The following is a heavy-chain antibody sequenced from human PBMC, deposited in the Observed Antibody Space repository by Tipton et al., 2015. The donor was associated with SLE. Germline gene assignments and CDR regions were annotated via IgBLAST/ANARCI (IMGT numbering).Heavy chain of an antibody. CDR1: GGSISSFSYY. Sequence: TLSLTCTVSGGSISSFSYYWGWIRQPPGKGLEWIGTIYYSGSTYYNPAPKSRLTISVDTSKNHFSLKLSSVTAADTAVYYCARGSGSYLYHYGMDVWGLWTTVTVSS. D-gene: IGHD3-10*01. CDR3: ARGSGSYLYHYGMDV. CDR2: IYYSGST. V-gene: IGHV4-39*07. J-gene: IGHJ6*02.